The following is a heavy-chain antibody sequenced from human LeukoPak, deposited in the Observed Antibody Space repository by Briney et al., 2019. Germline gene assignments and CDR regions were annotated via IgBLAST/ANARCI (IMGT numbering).Heavy chain of an antibody. V-gene: IGHV3-48*02. CDR3: ARDGEESYNYYYMDV. Sequence: GGSLRLSCAAPGFTFSSYSMNWVRQAPGKGLEWVSYISSRSSTIYYADSVKGRFTISRDNAKNSLYLQMNSLRDEDTAVYYCARDGEESYNYYYMDVRGKGTTVTVSS. CDR1: GFTFSSYS. D-gene: IGHD3-10*01. J-gene: IGHJ6*03. CDR2: ISSRSSTI.